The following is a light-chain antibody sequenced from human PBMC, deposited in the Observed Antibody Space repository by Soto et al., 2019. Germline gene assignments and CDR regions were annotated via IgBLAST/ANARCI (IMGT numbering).Light chain of an antibody. CDR1: SSDVGGYNY. J-gene: IGLJ1*01. CDR2: DVS. CDR3: CSYAGSYTFYV. V-gene: IGLV2-11*01. Sequence: QSALTQPASVSGSPGQSITIFCTGTSSDVGGYNYVSWYQQHPGKAPKLMIYDVSKRPSGVPDRFSGSKSGNTASLTISGLQAEDEADYYCCSYAGSYTFYVFGTGTRSPS.